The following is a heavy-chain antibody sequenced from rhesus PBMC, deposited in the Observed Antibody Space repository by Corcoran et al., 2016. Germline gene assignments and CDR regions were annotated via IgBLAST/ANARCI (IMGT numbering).Heavy chain of an antibody. Sequence: QVQLQESGPGLMKPSETLSLTCAVSGGSISDDYYWSWIRQPPGKGLEWIGYIHGSGGGTNYNPSLKNRVTISIDTSKNQFSLKLSSVTAADTAVYYWARVPGYFDYWGQGVLVTVSS. J-gene: IGHJ4*01. CDR3: ARVPGYFDY. CDR1: GGSISDDYY. V-gene: IGHV4-106*01. CDR2: IHGSGGGT.